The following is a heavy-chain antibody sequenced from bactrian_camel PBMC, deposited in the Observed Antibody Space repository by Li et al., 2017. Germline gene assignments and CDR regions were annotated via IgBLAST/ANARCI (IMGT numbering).Heavy chain of an antibody. Sequence: HVQLVESGGGSVQAGGSLRLSCGASGLRYVSKCMGWFRQAPGKEREGVAGIDTGGDRTYYVDSVKGRFTISKDNAKNTLYLQMGSLQPEDTAKYYSAADRKWGCRTGGITTDQAGKYDYWGQGTQVTVS. CDR1: GLRYVSKC. CDR2: IDTGGDRT. D-gene: IGHD3*01. J-gene: IGHJ4*01. V-gene: IGHV3S1*01. CDR3: AADRKWGCRTGGITTDQAGKYDY.